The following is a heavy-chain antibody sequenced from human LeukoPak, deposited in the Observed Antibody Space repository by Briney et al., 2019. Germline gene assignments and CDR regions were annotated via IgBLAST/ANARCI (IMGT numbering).Heavy chain of an antibody. J-gene: IGHJ4*02. CDR3: ATFSGWYNF. CDR1: GDSISSSNW. D-gene: IGHD6-19*01. V-gene: IGHV4-28*01. CDR2: IFYSGSS. Sequence: SETLSLTCTVSGDSISSSNWWGWIRQPPGKGLEWIGYIFYSGSSYYNPSLKSRVTMSVDTSKNQFSLKLTSVTAVDTAVYYCATFSGWYNFWGQGTLVTVSS.